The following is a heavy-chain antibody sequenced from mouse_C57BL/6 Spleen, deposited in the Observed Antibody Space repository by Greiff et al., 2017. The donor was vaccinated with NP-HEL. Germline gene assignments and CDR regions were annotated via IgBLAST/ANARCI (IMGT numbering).Heavy chain of an antibody. Sequence: EVQRVESEGGLVQPGSSMKLSCTASGFTFSDYYMAWVRQVPEKGLEWVANINYDGSSTYYLDSLKSRFIISRDNAKNILYLQMSSLKSEDTATYYCARERGNYDYFDYWGQGTTLTVSS. J-gene: IGHJ2*01. CDR3: ARERGNYDYFDY. V-gene: IGHV5-16*01. CDR1: GFTFSDYY. D-gene: IGHD1-1*01. CDR2: INYDGSST.